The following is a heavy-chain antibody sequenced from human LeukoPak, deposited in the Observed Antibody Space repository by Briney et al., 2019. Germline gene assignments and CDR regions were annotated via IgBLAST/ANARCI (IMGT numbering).Heavy chain of an antibody. V-gene: IGHV3-30*04. D-gene: IGHD3-9*01. CDR1: GFTFSSYA. J-gene: IGHJ4*02. Sequence: GGPLRLSCAASGFTFSSYAMHWVRQAPGKGLEWVAVISYDGSNKYYADSVKGRFTISRDNSKNTLYLQMNSLRAEDTAVYYCARDRVWVRYFDWSSYYFDYWGQGTLVTVSS. CDR3: ARDRVWVRYFDWSSYYFDY. CDR2: ISYDGSNK.